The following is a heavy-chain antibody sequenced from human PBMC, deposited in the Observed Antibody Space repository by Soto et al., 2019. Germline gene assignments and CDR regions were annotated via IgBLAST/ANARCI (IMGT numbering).Heavy chain of an antibody. CDR2: INHSGNT. CDR1: GGSFSGYY. D-gene: IGHD3-10*01. J-gene: IGHJ6*02. CDR3: ARAITMVRGVIDYYYYGMDV. V-gene: IGHV4-34*01. Sequence: SETLSLTCAVYGGSFSGYYWSWIRQPPGKGLEWIGEINHSGNTNYNPSHKSRVTISVDTSKNQFSLKLSSVTASDTAVYYFARAITMVRGVIDYYYYGMDVWGQGTTVTVSS.